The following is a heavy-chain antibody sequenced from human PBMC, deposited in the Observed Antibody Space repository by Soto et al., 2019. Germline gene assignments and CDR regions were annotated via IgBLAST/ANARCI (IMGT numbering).Heavy chain of an antibody. J-gene: IGHJ6*02. Sequence: WVTLSLPCAVYGGSLSGYYWSWIRQPPGKGLEWTGEINHSGSTNYNPSPESRVTISVDTSKNQFSLKLSSVSAADTAVYYCATLRPITGTNFYYYYYGMDVWGQGTTVTVSS. CDR1: GGSLSGYY. CDR2: INHSGST. CDR3: ATLRPITGTNFYYYYYGMDV. D-gene: IGHD1-7*01. V-gene: IGHV4-34*01.